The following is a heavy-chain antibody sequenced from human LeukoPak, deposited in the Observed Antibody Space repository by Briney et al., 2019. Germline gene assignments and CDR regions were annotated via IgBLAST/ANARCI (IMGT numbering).Heavy chain of an antibody. D-gene: IGHD1-14*01. J-gene: IGHJ5*02. CDR1: GYTFTGYY. Sequence: ASVKVSCKASGYTFTGYYMHWVRQAPGQGLEWMGWINPNSGGTNYAQKFQGRVTMTRDTSISTAYMELSRLRSDDTAVYYCARDSSYKHWFDPWGQGTLVTVSS. CDR2: INPNSGGT. V-gene: IGHV1-2*02. CDR3: ARDSSYKHWFDP.